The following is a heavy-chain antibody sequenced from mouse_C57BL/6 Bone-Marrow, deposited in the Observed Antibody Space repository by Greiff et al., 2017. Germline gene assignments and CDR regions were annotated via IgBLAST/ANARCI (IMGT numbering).Heavy chain of an antibody. CDR3: ARRNWDFDY. D-gene: IGHD4-1*01. CDR2: ISGGGGNT. Sequence: EVHLVESGGGLVKPGGSLKLSCAASGFTFSSYTMSWVRQTPEKRLEWVATISGGGGNTYYPDSVKGRFTISRDNAKNTLYLQMSSLRSEDTALYYCARRNWDFDYWGKGTTLTVSS. CDR1: GFTFSSYT. J-gene: IGHJ2*01. V-gene: IGHV5-9*01.